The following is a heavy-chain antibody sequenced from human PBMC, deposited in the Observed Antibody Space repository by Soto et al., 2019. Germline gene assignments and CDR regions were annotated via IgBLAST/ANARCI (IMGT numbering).Heavy chain of an antibody. D-gene: IGHD3-22*01. V-gene: IGHV3-11*01. CDR1: GLNFSDYY. CDR2: ISSSGTTI. CDR3: AVKQQSSAFLIVY. Sequence: GGSLRLSCPTSGLNFSDYYMSWIRQAPGKGLEWISYISSSGTTIKYADSVKGRFTVSRDNAKNSLYLQMSSLRAEDTAVYYCAVKQQSSAFLIVYWGQGALVTV. J-gene: IGHJ4*02.